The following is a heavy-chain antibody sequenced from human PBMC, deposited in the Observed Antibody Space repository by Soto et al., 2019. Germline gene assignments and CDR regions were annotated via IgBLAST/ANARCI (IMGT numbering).Heavy chain of an antibody. CDR2: IIPFLTMS. V-gene: IGHV1-69*18. D-gene: IGHD3-16*01. CDR1: GGTFSTFT. J-gene: IGHJ5*02. CDR3: ATLGAQNDH. Sequence: QVQLVQSGADVKKPGSSVKVSCKTFGGTFSTFTLSWVRQAPGQGLLWMGSIIPFLTMSNIEAPFLGRLTITADESTSTAYMELGSLTREDTAIYFCATLGAQNDHWGHGTRVTVSS.